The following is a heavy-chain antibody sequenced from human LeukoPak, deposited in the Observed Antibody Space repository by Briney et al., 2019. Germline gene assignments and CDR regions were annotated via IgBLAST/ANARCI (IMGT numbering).Heavy chain of an antibody. D-gene: IGHD3-9*01. V-gene: IGHV3-21*01. J-gene: IGHJ4*02. CDR1: GFTFSRYN. Sequence: KTGGSLRLSCAGSGFTFSRYNMNWFRQAPGKGLERVSSISSRSSYIFYADSVKGRFTISRDNAKNSLYLQMNSLGAEDTAVYYCARGHYDILTASYKWTPDYWGQGTLVTVSS. CDR2: ISSRSSYI. CDR3: ARGHYDILTASYKWTPDY.